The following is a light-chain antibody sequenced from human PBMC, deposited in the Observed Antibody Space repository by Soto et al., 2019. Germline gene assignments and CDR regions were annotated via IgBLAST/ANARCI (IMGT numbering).Light chain of an antibody. CDR3: QQYGSSSWT. J-gene: IGKJ1*01. CDR2: GAS. CDR1: QSVSSSY. V-gene: IGKV3-20*01. Sequence: EIVLTQSPSTLSFSPGERATHSCRASQSVSSSYLAWYQQKPGQAPRLLIYGASSRATGIPDRFSGSGSGTDFTLTISRLEPEDFAVYYCQQYGSSSWTFGQGTKVDIK.